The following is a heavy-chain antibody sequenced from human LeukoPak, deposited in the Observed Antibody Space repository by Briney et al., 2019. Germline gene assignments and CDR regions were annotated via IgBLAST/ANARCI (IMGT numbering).Heavy chain of an antibody. CDR3: AKGLGSLVFSFDY. J-gene: IGHJ4*02. Sequence: GGSLRLSCAASGFTFSSIAMSWVRQAPDKGLEWVSTISGSGGGTYYADSVKGRFTISRDDSKNTLYLQMNSLRADDTAVYYCAKGLGSLVFSFDYWGQGTLVTVSS. V-gene: IGHV3-23*01. D-gene: IGHD6-6*01. CDR2: ISGSGGGT. CDR1: GFTFSSIA.